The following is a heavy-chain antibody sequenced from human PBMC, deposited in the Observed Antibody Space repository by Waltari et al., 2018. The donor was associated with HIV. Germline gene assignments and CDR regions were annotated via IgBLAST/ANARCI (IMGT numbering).Heavy chain of an antibody. CDR3: ARHDYDFWSGRFGGMDV. V-gene: IGHV4-39*01. D-gene: IGHD3-3*01. CDR2: IYYSGST. Sequence: QLQLQESGPGLVKPSETLSLTCTVSGGSISSSSYYWGWIRQPPGKGLEWIGSIYYSGSTYYNPSLKSRVTISVDTSKNQFSLKLSSVTAADTAVYYCARHDYDFWSGRFGGMDVWGQGTTVTVSS. J-gene: IGHJ6*02. CDR1: GGSISSSSYY.